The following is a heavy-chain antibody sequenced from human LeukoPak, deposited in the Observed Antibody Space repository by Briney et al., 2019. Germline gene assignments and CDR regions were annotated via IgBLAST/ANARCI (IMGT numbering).Heavy chain of an antibody. CDR3: AKVRYSSSWYVYFQH. J-gene: IGHJ1*01. Sequence: GGSLRLSCAASGFTFDKAWMTWVRQAPGKGLEWVGRIKSKIHGGTIDYAAPVKGRFTISRDDSENTVYLQMNSLRAEDTAVYYCAKVRYSSSWYVYFQHWGQGTLVTVSS. CDR1: GFTFDKAW. CDR2: IKSKIHGGTI. D-gene: IGHD6-13*01. V-gene: IGHV3-15*01.